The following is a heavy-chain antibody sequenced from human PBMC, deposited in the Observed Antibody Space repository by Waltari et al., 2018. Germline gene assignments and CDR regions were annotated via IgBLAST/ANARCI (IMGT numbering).Heavy chain of an antibody. J-gene: IGHJ4*02. Sequence: EVQLVESGGGLVQPGGSLRLSCAASGFTFSCYELNWARQAPGKGLEWVSYISSSGSTIYYADSVKGRFTISRDNAKNSLYLQMNSLRAEDTAVYYCARGIQEGYSDYWGQGTLVTVSS. D-gene: IGHD5-12*01. CDR3: ARGIQEGYSDY. CDR1: GFTFSCYE. V-gene: IGHV3-48*03. CDR2: ISSSGSTI.